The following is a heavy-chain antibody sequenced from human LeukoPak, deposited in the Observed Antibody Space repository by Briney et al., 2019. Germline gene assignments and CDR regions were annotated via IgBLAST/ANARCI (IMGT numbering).Heavy chain of an antibody. V-gene: IGHV4-59*01. D-gene: IGHD6-19*01. Sequence: SETLSLTCTVSGGSISSYYWSWIRQPPGKGLEWIGYIYYSGSTNYNPSFKSRVTISVDTSKNQFSLKLSSVTAADTAVYYCARGGSGYSSGWADFDYWGQGTLVTVSS. CDR3: ARGGSGYSSGWADFDY. J-gene: IGHJ4*02. CDR1: GGSISSYY. CDR2: IYYSGST.